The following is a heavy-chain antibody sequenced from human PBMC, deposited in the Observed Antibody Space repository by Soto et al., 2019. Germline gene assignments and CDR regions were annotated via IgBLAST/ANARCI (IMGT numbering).Heavy chain of an antibody. V-gene: IGHV4-59*08. CDR1: GGSISSYY. CDR3: ARQGFGPLHGLVDV. J-gene: IGHJ6*02. CDR2: VHHSWGS. Sequence: QVQLQESGPGLVTPSETLSLSCTVSGGSISSYYWSWFRQSPGKRMEWIGYVHHSWGSSYNPSLQSRVAISLDTPKSQFSLKVTSGTATDTAVYYCARQGFGPLHGLVDVWGQGTTVTVSS. D-gene: IGHD3-10*01.